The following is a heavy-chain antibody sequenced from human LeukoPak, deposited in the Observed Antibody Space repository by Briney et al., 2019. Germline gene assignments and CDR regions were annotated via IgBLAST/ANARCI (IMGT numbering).Heavy chain of an antibody. D-gene: IGHD3-9*01. J-gene: IGHJ4*02. V-gene: IGHV1-2*02. CDR1: GYTFTGYY. CDR2: INPNSGGT. Sequence: ASVKVSCKASGYTFTGYYMHWVRQAPGQGLEWMGWINPNSGGTNYAQKFQGRVTMTRNTSISTAYMELSSLRSEDTAVYYCARGLRYFDWLLGFGRDYYFDYWGQGTLVTVSS. CDR3: ARGLRYFDWLLGFGRDYYFDY.